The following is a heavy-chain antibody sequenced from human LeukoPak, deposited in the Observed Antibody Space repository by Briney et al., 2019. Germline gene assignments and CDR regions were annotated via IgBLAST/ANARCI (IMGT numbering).Heavy chain of an antibody. CDR3: AMRARIYYYDSSGYFPFGAFDI. V-gene: IGHV5-51*01. D-gene: IGHD3-22*01. Sequence: GESLKISCKGSGYSFTSYWIGWVRQMPGKGLEWMGIIYPGDSDTRYSPSFQGQVTISADKSISTAYLQWSSLKASDTAMYYCAMRARIYYYDSSGYFPFGAFDIWGQGTMVTVSS. CDR2: IYPGDSDT. J-gene: IGHJ3*02. CDR1: GYSFTSYW.